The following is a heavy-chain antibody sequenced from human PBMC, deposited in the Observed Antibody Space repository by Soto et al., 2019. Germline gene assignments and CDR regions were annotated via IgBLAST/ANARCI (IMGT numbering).Heavy chain of an antibody. J-gene: IGHJ6*02. CDR1: GFTFSSYG. CDR2: IWYDGSNK. D-gene: IGHD2-21*02. Sequence: GGSLRLSCAASGFTFSSYGMHWVRQAPGKGLEWVAVIWYDGSNKYYADSVKGRFTISRDNSKNTLYLQMNSLRAEDTAVYYCARDRAYCGGDCYSTYYYGMDVWGQGTTVTVSS. V-gene: IGHV3-33*01. CDR3: ARDRAYCGGDCYSTYYYGMDV.